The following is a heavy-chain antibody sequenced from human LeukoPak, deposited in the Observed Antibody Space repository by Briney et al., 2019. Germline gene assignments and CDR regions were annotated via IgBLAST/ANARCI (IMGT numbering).Heavy chain of an antibody. V-gene: IGHV4-39*07. CDR3: ARVDAGSWGYYYYYGMDV. CDR2: IYYSGST. D-gene: IGHD6-13*01. CDR1: GGSISSSSYY. Sequence: SETLSLTCTVSGGSISSSSYYWGWIRQPPGKGLEWIGSIYYSGSTYYNPSLKSRVTISVDTSKNQFSLKLSSVTAADTAVYYCARVDAGSWGYYYYYGMDVWGQGTTVTVSS. J-gene: IGHJ6*02.